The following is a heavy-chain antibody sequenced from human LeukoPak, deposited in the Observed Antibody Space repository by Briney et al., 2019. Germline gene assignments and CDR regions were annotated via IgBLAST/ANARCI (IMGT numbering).Heavy chain of an antibody. J-gene: IGHJ4*02. Sequence: SETLSLTCTVSGGSISSGGYYWSWIRQHPGKGLEWIGYIYYSGSTYYNPSPKSRVTISVDTSKNQFSLKLSSVTAADTAVYYCARVKNTDSSGYYHYFDYWGQGTLVTVSS. D-gene: IGHD3-22*01. V-gene: IGHV4-31*03. CDR2: IYYSGST. CDR3: ARVKNTDSSGYYHYFDY. CDR1: GGSISSGGYY.